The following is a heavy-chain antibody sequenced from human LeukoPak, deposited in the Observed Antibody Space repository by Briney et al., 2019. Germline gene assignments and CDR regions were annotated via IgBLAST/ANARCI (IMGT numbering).Heavy chain of an antibody. J-gene: IGHJ6*02. CDR3: ARAAEKYYYYGMDV. CDR2: IYYSGST. CDR1: GGSISSYY. Sequence: SETLSLTCTVSGGSISSYYWSWIRQPPGKGLEWIGYIYYSGSTNYNPSLKSRVTISIDASKNQFSLKLSSVTAADTAVYYCARAAEKYYYYGMDVWGQGTTVTVSS. V-gene: IGHV4-59*01.